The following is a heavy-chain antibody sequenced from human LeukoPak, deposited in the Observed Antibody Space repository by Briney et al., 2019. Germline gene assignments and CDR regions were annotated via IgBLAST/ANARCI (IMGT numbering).Heavy chain of an antibody. CDR1: GFTFSSYW. Sequence: GGSLRLSCVASGFTFSSYWMHWVRQDPRKGLVWVSRINGDGRNINYADSVRGRFTISRDNAKNSLYLQMNSLRAEDTALYYCAKDFCSGGSCYDAFDIWGQGTMVTVSS. J-gene: IGHJ3*02. D-gene: IGHD2-15*01. V-gene: IGHV3-74*01. CDR2: INGDGRNI. CDR3: AKDFCSGGSCYDAFDI.